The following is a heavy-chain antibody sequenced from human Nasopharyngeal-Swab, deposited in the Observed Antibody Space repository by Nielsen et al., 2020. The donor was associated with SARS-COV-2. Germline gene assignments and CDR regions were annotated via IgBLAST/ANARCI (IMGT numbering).Heavy chain of an antibody. J-gene: IGHJ4*02. CDR3: ARGFRRGSYYDNIGADS. V-gene: IGHV3-21*01. CDR2: ISSTNNFI. Sequence: GESLKISCATSGFTFSIYSMNWVRQAPGKGLEWVSSISSTNNFIFYADSVKGRFTISRDNTKNSLYLQMNTLRVADTAVYYCARGFRRGSYYDNIGADSWGQGTLVTVSS. CDR1: GFTFSIYS. D-gene: IGHD3-22*01.